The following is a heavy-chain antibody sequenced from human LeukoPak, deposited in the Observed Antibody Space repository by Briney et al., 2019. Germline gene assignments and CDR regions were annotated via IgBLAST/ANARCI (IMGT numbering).Heavy chain of an antibody. J-gene: IGHJ4*02. Sequence: GESLKISCKGSGYSFTSYWIGWVRQMPGKGLEWMGIIYPGDSDTRYSPPFQGQVTISADKSINTAYLQWSSLKASDTAMYYCARRDYYGSGSYYPLRHWGQGTLVTVSS. D-gene: IGHD3-10*01. CDR1: GYSFTSYW. V-gene: IGHV5-51*01. CDR2: IYPGDSDT. CDR3: ARRDYYGSGSYYPLRH.